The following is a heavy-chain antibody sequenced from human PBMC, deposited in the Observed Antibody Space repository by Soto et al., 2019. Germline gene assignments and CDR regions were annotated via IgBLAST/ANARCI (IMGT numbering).Heavy chain of an antibody. CDR3: ARRHLAVAVVPWFDP. Sequence: QVTLKESGPVLVKSTETLTLRCTVSGLSITDSEMGVSWIRQPPGQPLQWLAHINSSSEKSYRTFLTSRLAISKDTSKSQIVLTMTNMDPADTATYYCARRHLAVAVVPWFDPWGQGIPVTVSS. V-gene: IGHV2-26*01. D-gene: IGHD3-16*02. CDR1: GLSITDSEMG. CDR2: INSSSEK. J-gene: IGHJ5*02.